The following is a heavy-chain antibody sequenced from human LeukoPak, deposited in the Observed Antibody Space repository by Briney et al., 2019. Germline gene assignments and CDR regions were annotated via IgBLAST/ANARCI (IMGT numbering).Heavy chain of an antibody. Sequence: PGGSLRLSCAASGFTFSSYWMSWVRQAPGKGLEWVANIRHDGSEKYHVDSVKGRFTISRDNAKDSLYLQMNSLRVEDTAVYYCARGGSRQYNFWGQGTLVTVSS. J-gene: IGHJ4*02. D-gene: IGHD5-18*01. CDR3: ARGGSRQYNF. V-gene: IGHV3-7*01. CDR2: IRHDGSEK. CDR1: GFTFSSYW.